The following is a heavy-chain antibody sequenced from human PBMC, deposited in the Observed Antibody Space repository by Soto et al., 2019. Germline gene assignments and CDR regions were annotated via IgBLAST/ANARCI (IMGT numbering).Heavy chain of an antibody. CDR1: GGSISSSSYY. CDR3: ARHSGRKTTVNDY. J-gene: IGHJ4*02. CDR2: IYYSGST. Sequence: SETLSLTCTVSGGSISSSSYYWGWIRQPPGKGLEWIGSIYYSGSTYYNPSLKSRVTIFVDTSKNQFSLKLSSVTAADTAVYYCARHSGRKTTVNDYWGQGTLVTVSS. D-gene: IGHD4-17*01. V-gene: IGHV4-39*01.